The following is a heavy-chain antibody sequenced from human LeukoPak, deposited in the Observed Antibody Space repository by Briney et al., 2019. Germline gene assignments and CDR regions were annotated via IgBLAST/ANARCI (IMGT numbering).Heavy chain of an antibody. CDR1: GFTFNTYG. Sequence: GGSLRLSCAASGFTFNTYGMHWVRQAPGKGLEWVAVIWYDGTNKYYADSVKGRFTISRDNSKNTLYLQMNSLRAEDTAVYYCATNQIMIREYYFDYWGQGTLVTVSS. CDR2: IWYDGTNK. J-gene: IGHJ4*02. V-gene: IGHV3-33*01. D-gene: IGHD3-16*01. CDR3: ATNQIMIREYYFDY.